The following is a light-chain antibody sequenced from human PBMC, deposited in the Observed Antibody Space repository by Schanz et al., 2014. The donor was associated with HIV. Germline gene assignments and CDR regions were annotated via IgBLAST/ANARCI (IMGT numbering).Light chain of an antibody. J-gene: IGLJ1*01. CDR3: SSYASRSTPLYV. V-gene: IGLV2-14*03. Sequence: QSALTQPASVSGSPGQSVTISCTGTSSDVGSCNYVSWHQQHPGKAPKVMVYDGDNRPSGVSNRFSGSKSGNTASLTISGLQAEDEADYYCSSYASRSTPLYVFGTGTKLTVL. CDR2: DGD. CDR1: SSDVGSCNY.